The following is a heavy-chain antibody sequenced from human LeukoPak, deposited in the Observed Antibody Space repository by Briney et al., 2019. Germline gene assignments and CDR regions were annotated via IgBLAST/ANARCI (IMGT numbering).Heavy chain of an antibody. CDR2: INHSRGT. Sequence: SETLSLTCAVHGGSFTGFYWTWMRQAPGKGPEWIGEINHSRGTSYTASLWSRVTISQDTSKNQFSLKLTSVTAADTAVYYCARGLGAGYPDSWGQGTLVIVSS. V-gene: IGHV4-34*01. CDR1: GGSFTGFY. J-gene: IGHJ4*02. D-gene: IGHD6-13*01. CDR3: ARGLGAGYPDS.